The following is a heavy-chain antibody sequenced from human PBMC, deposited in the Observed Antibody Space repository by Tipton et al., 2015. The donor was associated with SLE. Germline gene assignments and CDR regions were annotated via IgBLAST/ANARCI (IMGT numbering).Heavy chain of an antibody. D-gene: IGHD5-12*01. V-gene: IGHV4-30-4*08. CDR1: GGSISSGDYY. J-gene: IGHJ3*02. CDR3: ARVIPGYELDAFDI. CDR2: IYYSVIT. Sequence: TLSLTCTVSGGSISSGDYYRSWIRHLPGNGLQWLGYIYYSVITHYNPSLKSRLSISVDTSKNQFSLKLSSVTAADTAVYYCARVIPGYELDAFDIWGQGTIVSDSS.